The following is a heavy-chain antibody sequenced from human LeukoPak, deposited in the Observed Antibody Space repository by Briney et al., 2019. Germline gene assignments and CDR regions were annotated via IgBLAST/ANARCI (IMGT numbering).Heavy chain of an antibody. V-gene: IGHV4-39*01. J-gene: IGHJ4*02. D-gene: IGHD6-13*01. CDR1: GGSLSSGRYY. Sequence: SETLSLTCTVSGGSLSSGRYYWGWIRQPPGKRLKWIGSIFYTGSAHYNPSLESRVIISIDTAKNQFSLKVRSVTAADTAVYFCARRGIAAAAHFGYWGQGSLVTVSS. CDR2: IFYTGSA. CDR3: ARRGIAAAAHFGY.